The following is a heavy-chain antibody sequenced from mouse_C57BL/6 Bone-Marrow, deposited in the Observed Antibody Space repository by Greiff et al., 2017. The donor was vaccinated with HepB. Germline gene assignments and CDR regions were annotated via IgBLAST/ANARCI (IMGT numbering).Heavy chain of an antibody. J-gene: IGHJ4*01. CDR3: ARSAYYAMDY. Sequence: EVQLQHSGPELVKPGASVKISCKASGYSFTGYYMNWVKQSPEKSLEWIGEINPSTGGTTYNQKFKAKATLTVDKSSSTAYMQLKSLTSEDSAVYYCARSAYYAMDYWGQGTSVTVSS. CDR2: INPSTGGT. V-gene: IGHV1-42*01. CDR1: GYSFTGYY.